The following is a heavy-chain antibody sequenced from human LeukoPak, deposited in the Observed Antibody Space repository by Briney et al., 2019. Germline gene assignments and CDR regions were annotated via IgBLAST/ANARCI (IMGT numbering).Heavy chain of an antibody. CDR1: GGSISSYY. D-gene: IGHD3-3*01. J-gene: IGHJ4*02. V-gene: IGHV4-59*01. CDR2: IYYSGST. Sequence: SETLSLTCTVSGGSISSYYWSWIRQPPGKGLEWIGYIYYSGSTNYNPSLKSRVTISVDTSKNQFSLKLSSVTAADTAVYYCARGGDTSMEWLLQPEYYFDYWGRGTLVTVSS. CDR3: ARGGDTSMEWLLQPEYYFDY.